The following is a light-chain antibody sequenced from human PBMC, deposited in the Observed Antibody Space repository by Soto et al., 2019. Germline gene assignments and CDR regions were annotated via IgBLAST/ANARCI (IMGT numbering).Light chain of an antibody. Sequence: DIQMTQSPSSLSASVGDRVTITCRASQGIYNYLAWYQQKPGKAPKLLIYAASTLEAGVPSRFSGSGSGTDFTLPISSLQPEDVATYYCHKYNSALLTVGQGTRLEIK. CDR2: AAS. J-gene: IGKJ5*01. CDR3: HKYNSALLT. V-gene: IGKV1-27*01. CDR1: QGIYNY.